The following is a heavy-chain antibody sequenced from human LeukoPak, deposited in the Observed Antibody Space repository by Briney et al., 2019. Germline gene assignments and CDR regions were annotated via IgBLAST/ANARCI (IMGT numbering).Heavy chain of an antibody. Sequence: PGGSLRPSCAASGFTFSSYAMSWVRQAPGKGLEWVSGISGSGGSTYYADSVKGRFTISRDNSKNTLYLQMNSLRAEDTAVYYCAKDPGSYYYYYYMDVWGKGTTVTVSS. V-gene: IGHV3-23*01. CDR1: GFTFSSYA. J-gene: IGHJ6*03. CDR3: AKDPGSYYYYYYMDV. CDR2: ISGSGGST.